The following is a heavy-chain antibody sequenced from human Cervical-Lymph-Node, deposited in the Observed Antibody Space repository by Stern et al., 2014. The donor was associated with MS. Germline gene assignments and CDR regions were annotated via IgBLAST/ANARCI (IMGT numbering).Heavy chain of an antibody. J-gene: IGHJ4*02. V-gene: IGHV1-18*01. D-gene: IGHD3-22*01. CDR1: GYTFTSYG. CDR2: ISAYNGNT. CDR3: ARSRRYYDSSGYTYFDY. Sequence: QVQLGQSGAEVKKPGASVKVSCKASGYTFTSYGISWVRQAPGQGLEWMGWISAYNGNTNYAQKLQGRVTMTTDTSTSTAYMELRSLRSDDTAVYYCARSRRYYDSSGYTYFDYWGQGTLVTVSS.